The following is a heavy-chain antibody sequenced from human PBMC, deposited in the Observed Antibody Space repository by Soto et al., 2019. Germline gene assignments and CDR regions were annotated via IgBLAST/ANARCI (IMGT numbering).Heavy chain of an antibody. Sequence: GGSLRLSCTASGFTFGDYTMNWFRQATGQGLVWVGFIRSKAYGGTTEYAASVKGRFTISRDDSTGIAYLQMNSLKTEDTAVYYCTRSRYCTSTSCYLWFDPWGQGTLVTVSS. V-gene: IGHV3-49*03. CDR2: IRSKAYGGTT. CDR3: TRSRYCTSTSCYLWFDP. D-gene: IGHD2-2*01. CDR1: GFTFGDYT. J-gene: IGHJ5*02.